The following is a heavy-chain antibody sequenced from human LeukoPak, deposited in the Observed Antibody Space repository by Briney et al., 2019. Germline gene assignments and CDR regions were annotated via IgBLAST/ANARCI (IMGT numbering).Heavy chain of an antibody. D-gene: IGHD3-22*01. CDR2: IYYSGST. CDR3: ARHVDYGSSGYPEHDAFDI. V-gene: IGHV4-59*08. Sequence: SETLSLTCTVSGGSISSYYWSWIRQPPGKGLEWIGYIYYSGSTNYNPSLKSRVTISVDTSKNQFSLKLSSVTAADTAVYYCARHVDYGSSGYPEHDAFDIWGQGTMVTVSS. CDR1: GGSISSYY. J-gene: IGHJ3*02.